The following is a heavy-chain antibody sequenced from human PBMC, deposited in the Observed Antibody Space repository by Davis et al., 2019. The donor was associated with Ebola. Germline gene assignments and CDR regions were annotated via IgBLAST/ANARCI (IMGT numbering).Heavy chain of an antibody. Sequence: AASVKVSCKASGYTFTSYAMHWVRQAPGQRLEWMGWINAGNGNTKYSQNFQGRVTITRDTSASTAYMELSSLRSEDTAVYYCARGPYSGTYYVNYWGQGTLVTVSS. D-gene: IGHD1-26*01. CDR1: GYTFTSYA. CDR2: INAGNGNT. V-gene: IGHV1-3*01. CDR3: ARGPYSGTYYVNY. J-gene: IGHJ4*02.